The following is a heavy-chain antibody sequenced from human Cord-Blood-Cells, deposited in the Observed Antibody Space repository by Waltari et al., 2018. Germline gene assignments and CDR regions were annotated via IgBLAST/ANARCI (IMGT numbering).Heavy chain of an antibody. V-gene: IGHV4-39*01. CDR2: IYYSGST. CDR1: GSSLSSSSYY. J-gene: IGHJ3*02. D-gene: IGHD3-22*01. Sequence: QLQLQESGPGLVQPSETLSLTCPVSGSSLSSSSYYCGWIRQPPGSGLECIGSIYYSGSTYYNPSLKSRVTISVDTSKNQFSLKLSSVTAADTAVYYCARRAVIAFDIWGQGTMVTVSS. CDR3: ARRAVIAFDI.